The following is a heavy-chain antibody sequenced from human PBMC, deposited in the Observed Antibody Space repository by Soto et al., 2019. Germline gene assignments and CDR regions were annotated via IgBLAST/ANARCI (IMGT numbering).Heavy chain of an antibody. J-gene: IGHJ6*02. CDR2: ISAYNGNT. D-gene: IGHD3-10*01. CDR1: GYTFTSYG. Sequence: QVQLVQSGAEVKKPGASVKVSCKASGYTFTSYGISWVRQAPGQGLEWMGWISAYNGNTNYAQTLQGRVTMTTDTSTSTAYMELRSLRSDDTAVYYCARAGTYYYGSGSYPYYYYGMDVWGQGTTVTVSS. CDR3: ARAGTYYYGSGSYPYYYYGMDV. V-gene: IGHV1-18*01.